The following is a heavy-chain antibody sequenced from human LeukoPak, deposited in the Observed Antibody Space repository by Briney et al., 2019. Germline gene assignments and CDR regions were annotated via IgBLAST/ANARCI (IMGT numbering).Heavy chain of an antibody. Sequence: GGSLRLSCAASGFTFSSYSMNWVRQAPGKGLEWVSSISSSSSYIYYADSVKGRFTISRDNAKNSLYLQMNSLRAEDTAIYFCAKDATPRNSIWDHFDSWGQGTLVTVS. CDR2: ISSSSSYI. J-gene: IGHJ4*02. V-gene: IGHV3-21*04. CDR1: GFTFSSYS. CDR3: AKDATPRNSIWDHFDS. D-gene: IGHD1-7*01.